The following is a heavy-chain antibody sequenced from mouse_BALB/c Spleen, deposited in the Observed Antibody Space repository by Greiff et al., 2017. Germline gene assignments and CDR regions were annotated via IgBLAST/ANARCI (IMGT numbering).Heavy chain of an antibody. Sequence: QVQLQQSGPGLVAPSQSLSITCTVSGFSLSRYSVHWVRQPPGKGLEWLGMIWGGGSTDYNTALKSILSISKDNSKSQVFLKMNSLQTDDTAMYYCASLYDGYPDWFAYWGQGTLVTVSA. J-gene: IGHJ3*01. CDR2: IWGGGST. CDR3: ASLYDGYPDWFAY. V-gene: IGHV2-6-4*01. D-gene: IGHD2-3*01. CDR1: GFSLSRYS.